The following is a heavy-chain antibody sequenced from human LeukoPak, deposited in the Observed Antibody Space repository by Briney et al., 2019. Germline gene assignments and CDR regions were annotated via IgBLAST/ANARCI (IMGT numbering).Heavy chain of an antibody. D-gene: IGHD5-18*01. CDR2: ISYDGSSK. J-gene: IGHJ4*02. CDR3: ARPDSIQLWESFDY. Sequence: PGRSLRLSCAASGFTFSSYAMHWVRQAPGKGLEWVAVISYDGSSKYYADSVKGRFTISRDNSKNTLYLQMNSLRAEDTAVYYCARPDSIQLWESFDYWGQGTLVTVSS. CDR1: GFTFSSYA. V-gene: IGHV3-30-3*01.